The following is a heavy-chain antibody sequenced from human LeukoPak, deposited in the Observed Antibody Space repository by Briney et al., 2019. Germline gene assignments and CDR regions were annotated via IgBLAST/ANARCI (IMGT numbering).Heavy chain of an antibody. CDR2: IKQDGSEK. Sequence: HPGGSLRLSCAASGFTFSSYWMSWVRQAPGKGLEWVANIKQDGSEKYYVDSVKGRFTIPRDNAKNSLYLQMNSLRAEDTAVYYCAASYFDWLLLDYWGQGTLVTVSS. CDR3: AASYFDWLLLDY. D-gene: IGHD3-9*01. CDR1: GFTFSSYW. J-gene: IGHJ4*02. V-gene: IGHV3-7*03.